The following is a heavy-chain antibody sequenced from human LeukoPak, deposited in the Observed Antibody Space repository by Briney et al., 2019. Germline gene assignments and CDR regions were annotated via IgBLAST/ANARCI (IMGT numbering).Heavy chain of an antibody. CDR2: IYSGGST. J-gene: IGHJ6*02. CDR3: ARDGSDYYYGMDV. D-gene: IGHD1-26*01. V-gene: IGHV3-66*01. Sequence: GGSLRLSCAASGFTVSSNYMSWVRQAPGKGLEWVSVIYSGGSTYYADSVKGRFTISRDNSKNTLYLQVNSLRAEDTAVYYCARDGSDYYYGMDVWGQGTTVTVSS. CDR1: GFTVSSNY.